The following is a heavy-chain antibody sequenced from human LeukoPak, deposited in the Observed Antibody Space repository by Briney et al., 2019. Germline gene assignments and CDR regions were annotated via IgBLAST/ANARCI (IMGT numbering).Heavy chain of an antibody. CDR2: SNDSGGT. V-gene: IGHV4-34*01. CDR1: GGTFSGYY. D-gene: IGHD3-22*01. CDR3: ARDHSSGYALWFDP. Sequence: PSETLSLTCAVYGGTFSGYYWSWIRQPPGKRLEWVGESNDSGGTNYNPSLKSRVTISADKSKNQVSLRLTSVTAADTAVYYCARDHSSGYALWFDPWGQGTLVTVSS. J-gene: IGHJ5*02.